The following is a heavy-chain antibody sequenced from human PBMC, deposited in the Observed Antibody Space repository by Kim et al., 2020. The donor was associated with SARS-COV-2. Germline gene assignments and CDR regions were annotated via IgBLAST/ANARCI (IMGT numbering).Heavy chain of an antibody. Sequence: GGSLRLSCAASGFTFSTNAMSWVRQAPGRGLEWVSSITGSGDGTSYADSVKGRFTISRDNSENTLYLHMNSLRAEDTTIYYCAKDGDDSRPPDSLDSWG. V-gene: IGHV3-23*01. J-gene: IGHJ5*01. CDR1: GFTFSTNA. CDR3: AKDGDDSRPPDSLDS. CDR2: ITGSGDGT. D-gene: IGHD3-22*01.